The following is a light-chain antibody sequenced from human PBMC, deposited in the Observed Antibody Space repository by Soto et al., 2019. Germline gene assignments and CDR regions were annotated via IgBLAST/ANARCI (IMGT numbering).Light chain of an antibody. V-gene: IGKV3-15*01. Sequence: EIVMTQSPATLSVSPGERATLSCRASQGVSGNLAWYQQKPGQAPRLLIYGASTRATGIPARFSGSGSGTEFTLTISSLQSEDFAVYYCQQYNIWPPWTFGQGTMVEVK. CDR2: GAS. CDR3: QQYNIWPPWT. J-gene: IGKJ1*01. CDR1: QGVSGN.